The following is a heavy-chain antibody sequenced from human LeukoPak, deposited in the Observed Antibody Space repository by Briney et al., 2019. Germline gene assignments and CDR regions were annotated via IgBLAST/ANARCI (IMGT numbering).Heavy chain of an antibody. Sequence: GSLRLSCAVYGGSFSGYYWSWIRQPPGKGLEWIGEINHSGSTNYNPSLKSRVTISVDTSKNQFSLKLSSVTAADTAVYYCARGPHTGVNYYDSSGYYYWGQGTLVTVSS. CDR3: ARGPHTGVNYYDSSGYYY. D-gene: IGHD3-22*01. CDR2: INHSGST. V-gene: IGHV4-34*01. J-gene: IGHJ4*02. CDR1: GGSFSGYY.